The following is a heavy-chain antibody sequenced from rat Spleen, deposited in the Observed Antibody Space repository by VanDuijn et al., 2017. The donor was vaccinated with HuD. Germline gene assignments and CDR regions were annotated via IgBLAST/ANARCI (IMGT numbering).Heavy chain of an antibody. V-gene: IGHV3-1*01. J-gene: IGHJ2*01. D-gene: IGHD1-6*01. CDR1: GYSITSNY. CDR2: ISYSGST. Sequence: EVQLQESGPGLVKPSQSLSLTCSVTGYSITSNYWGWIRKFPGNKMEWIGHISYSGSTSYNPSLKSRISITRDTSKNQFFLQLNSVTTEDTATYYCARGLGGVYTTDYYPNYFDYWGQGVMVTVSS. CDR3: ARGLGGVYTTDYYPNYFDY.